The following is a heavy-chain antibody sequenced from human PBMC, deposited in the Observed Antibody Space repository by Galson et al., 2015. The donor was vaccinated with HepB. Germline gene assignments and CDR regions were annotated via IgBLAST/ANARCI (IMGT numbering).Heavy chain of an antibody. Sequence: PALVKPTQTVTLTCTFSGFSLTTSGVCVNWIRQPPGKALEWLARIEWDDDKFYSTSLKTRLTISKDTSKNQVVLTMTNMDPVDTATYYCARMAGAGTDDYWGQGLLVTVSS. V-gene: IGHV2-70*17. J-gene: IGHJ4*02. CDR3: ARMAGAGTDDY. CDR2: IEWDDDK. CDR1: GFSLTTSGVC. D-gene: IGHD6-13*01.